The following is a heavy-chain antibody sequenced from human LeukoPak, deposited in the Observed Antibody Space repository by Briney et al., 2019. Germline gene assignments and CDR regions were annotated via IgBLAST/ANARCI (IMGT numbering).Heavy chain of an antibody. Sequence: SETLSLTCTVSGGSISDYFWSWIRQSPGKGLECIGYIHDTGRTKYNPSLESRVTISIDTSNQFSLTLRSVTAADTAVYYCARLLRWSEDGFDIWGQGTMVAISS. CDR1: GGSISDYF. CDR3: ARLLRWSEDGFDI. D-gene: IGHD2-15*01. V-gene: IGHV4-59*08. CDR2: IHDTGRT. J-gene: IGHJ3*02.